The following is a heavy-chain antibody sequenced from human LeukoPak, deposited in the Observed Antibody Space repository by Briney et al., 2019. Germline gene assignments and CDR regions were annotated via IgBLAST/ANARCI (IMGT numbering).Heavy chain of an antibody. CDR1: GYTFTGYY. J-gene: IGHJ4*02. CDR2: INPNSGGT. V-gene: IGHV1-2*02. Sequence: ASVKVFCKASGYTFTGYYMHWVRQAPGQGLEWMGWINPNSGGTNYAQKFQGRVTMTRDTSTSTAYMELSRLRSDDTAVYYCARRAAYSSAWQIDYWGQGTLVTVSS. D-gene: IGHD6-19*01. CDR3: ARRAAYSSAWQIDY.